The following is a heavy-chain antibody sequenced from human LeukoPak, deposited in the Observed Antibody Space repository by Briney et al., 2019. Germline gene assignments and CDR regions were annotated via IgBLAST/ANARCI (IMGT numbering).Heavy chain of an antibody. CDR1: GGSISSYY. Sequence: SETLSLTCTVSGGSISSYYWSWIRQPPGKGLEWIGYMYFGGSSNYNPSLKSRVTISVDTSKNQLSLNLNSVTAADTAVYYCARASRGYSYGFAEYWGQGTLVTVSS. D-gene: IGHD5-18*01. J-gene: IGHJ4*02. CDR3: ARASRGYSYGFAEY. CDR2: MYFGGSS. V-gene: IGHV4-59*01.